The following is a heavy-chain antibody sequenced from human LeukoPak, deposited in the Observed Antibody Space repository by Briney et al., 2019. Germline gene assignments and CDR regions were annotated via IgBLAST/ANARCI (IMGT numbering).Heavy chain of an antibody. J-gene: IGHJ4*02. CDR1: GFTFSNAW. CDR3: TTDSGSSYGDYVGVDY. Sequence: GGSLRLSCAASGFTFSNAWMSWVRQAPGKGLEWVGRIKSKTDGGTTDYAAPVKGRFTISRDDSKNTLYLQMNSLKTEDTAVYYCTTDSGSSYGDYVGVDYWGQGTLVTVSS. CDR2: IKSKTDGGTT. V-gene: IGHV3-15*01. D-gene: IGHD4-17*01.